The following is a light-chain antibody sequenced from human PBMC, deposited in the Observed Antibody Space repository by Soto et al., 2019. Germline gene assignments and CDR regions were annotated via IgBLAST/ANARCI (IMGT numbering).Light chain of an antibody. V-gene: IGLV6-57*04. Sequence: NFMLTQPHSVSESPGETVTISCTRTSGGIANNYVQWYQQRPGSAPTIVIYEHNQRPSGVPDRFSGSTDGSSNSASLTISGLQTEDETDYFCSLYSSNGSLIFGPGTKVTVL. J-gene: IGLJ1*01. CDR2: EHN. CDR1: SGGIANNY. CDR3: SLYSSNGSLI.